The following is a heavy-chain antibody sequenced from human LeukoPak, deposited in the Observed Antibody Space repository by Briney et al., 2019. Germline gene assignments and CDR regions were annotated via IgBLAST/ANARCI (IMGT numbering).Heavy chain of an antibody. V-gene: IGHV4-61*02. Sequence: SQTLSLTCTVSGGSISSGSYYWSWIRQPAGKGLEWIGRIYTSGSTNYNPSLKSRVTISVDTSKNQFSPKLSSVTAADTAVYYCARETDSSGYYYWFDPWGQGTLVTVSS. D-gene: IGHD3-22*01. CDR1: GGSISSGSYY. CDR2: IYTSGST. J-gene: IGHJ5*02. CDR3: ARETDSSGYYYWFDP.